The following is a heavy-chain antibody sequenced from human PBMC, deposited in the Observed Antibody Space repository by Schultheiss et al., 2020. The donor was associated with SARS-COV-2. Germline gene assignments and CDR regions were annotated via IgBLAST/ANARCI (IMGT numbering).Heavy chain of an antibody. J-gene: IGHJ6*02. D-gene: IGHD6-19*01. CDR3: ARGQIAVAGSYYYYGMDV. CDR1: GFTFTNYG. CDR2: IWYDGSSE. Sequence: GGSLRLSCAASGFTFTNYGMHWVRQAPGKGLEWVAVIWYDGSSEYYADSVKGQFTISRDNSKNTLYLQMNSLRAEDTAVYYCARGQIAVAGSYYYYGMDVWGQGTTVTVSS. V-gene: IGHV3-33*01.